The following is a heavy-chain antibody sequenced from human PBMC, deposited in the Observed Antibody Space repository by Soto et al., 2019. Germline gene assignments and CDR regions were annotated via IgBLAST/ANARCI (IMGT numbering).Heavy chain of an antibody. D-gene: IGHD6-13*01. V-gene: IGHV3-21*01. CDR1: GFTFSSYS. CDR2: ISSSSSYI. CDR3: ARAFGSSFNDYYYGMDV. Sequence: EVQLVESGGGLVKPGGSLRLSCAASGFTFSSYSMNWVRQAPGKGLEWVSSISSSSSYIYYAGSVKGRFTISRDNAQNSLYLQMNSLRAEDTAVYYCARAFGSSFNDYYYGMDVWGQGTTVTVSS. J-gene: IGHJ6*02.